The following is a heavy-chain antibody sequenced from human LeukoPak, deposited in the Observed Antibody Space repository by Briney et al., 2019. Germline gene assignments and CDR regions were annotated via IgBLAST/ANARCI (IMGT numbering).Heavy chain of an antibody. CDR2: IAWNSGNT. CDR1: GFTFDNYA. CDR3: AKDMNSYSSGSSYNPWGPFDS. V-gene: IGHV3-9*01. J-gene: IGHJ4*02. D-gene: IGHD3-10*01. Sequence: GGSLRLSCAASGFTFDNYAMHWVRQAPRKGLEWVSGIAWNSGNTGFADSVKGRFTISRDNAENSLYLQMNSLTPEDTAFYFCAKDMNSYSSGSSYNPWGPFDSWGQGTLVTVSS.